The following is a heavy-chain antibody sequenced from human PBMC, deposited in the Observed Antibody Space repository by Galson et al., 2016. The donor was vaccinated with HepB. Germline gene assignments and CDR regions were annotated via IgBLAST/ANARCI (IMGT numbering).Heavy chain of an antibody. Sequence: SLRLSCAGSGFIFSTYAMNWVRQAPGKGLEWVAVISYDESIKYYADPEKGRFTISRDNSKNTLYLQMSSLRAEDTAVYYCATNGDGYNYFLYWGQGTLATVSS. D-gene: IGHD5-24*01. CDR3: ATNGDGYNYFLY. CDR1: GFIFSTYA. V-gene: IGHV3-30*03. J-gene: IGHJ4*02. CDR2: ISYDESIK.